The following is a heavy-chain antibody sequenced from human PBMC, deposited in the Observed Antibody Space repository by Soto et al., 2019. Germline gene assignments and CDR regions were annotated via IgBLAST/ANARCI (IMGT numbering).Heavy chain of an antibody. D-gene: IGHD1-7*01. CDR2: SSATGAGT. CDR3: AKDRRAGGNYGFYSDF. CDR1: GFTFSSYG. Sequence: EVQLLESGGGLVQPGGSLRLSCAASGFTFSSYGMTWVRQAPGKGLEWVSFSSATGAGTYYADSVKGRFTISRDNSKNTRYLQMPSLRPDDTAVYYCAKDRRAGGNYGFYSDFWGQGALVIVSS. V-gene: IGHV3-23*01. J-gene: IGHJ4*02.